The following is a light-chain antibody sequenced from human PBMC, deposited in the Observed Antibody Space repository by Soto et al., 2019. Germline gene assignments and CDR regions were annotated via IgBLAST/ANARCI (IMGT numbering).Light chain of an antibody. CDR3: QSYDNTLSASGV. V-gene: IGLV1-40*01. CDR1: ISNIGAGYA. J-gene: IGLJ2*01. CDR2: GNT. Sequence: QAVVTQPPSVSGAPGQRVTISCAGSISNIGAGYAVHWYQQLQGAAPKLLIYGNTNRPSGVPDRFSGSRSGTSASLAITGLQAEDEGDYYCQSYDNTLSASGVFGGGTKLTVL.